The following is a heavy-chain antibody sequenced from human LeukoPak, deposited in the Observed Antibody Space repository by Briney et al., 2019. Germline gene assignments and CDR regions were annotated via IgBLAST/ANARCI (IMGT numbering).Heavy chain of an antibody. Sequence: GESLKISCKGSGYSFTSYWIGWVRQVPGKGLEWMGIIYPGDSDTRYSPSFQGQVTISADKSISTAYLQWSSLKASDTAMYYCARRLAAAGGTYYFDYWGQGTLVTVSS. D-gene: IGHD6-13*01. CDR1: GYSFTSYW. CDR3: ARRLAAAGGTYYFDY. V-gene: IGHV5-51*01. CDR2: IYPGDSDT. J-gene: IGHJ4*02.